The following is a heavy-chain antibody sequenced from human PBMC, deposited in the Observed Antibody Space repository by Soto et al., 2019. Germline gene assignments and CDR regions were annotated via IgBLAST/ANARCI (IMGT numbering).Heavy chain of an antibody. J-gene: IGHJ5*02. V-gene: IGHV3-30*03. Sequence: HPGGSLRLSCAPAGFTFSDYGIHWVRQAQGKGLDWVAVISYDGSNKYYADSVKGRFTISRDNPKNTLYLQMNSLRAEDTAVYYCARAPGVTAAGPHFDTWGQGTLVTVSS. CDR1: GFTFSDYG. CDR2: ISYDGSNK. CDR3: ARAPGVTAAGPHFDT. D-gene: IGHD6-13*01.